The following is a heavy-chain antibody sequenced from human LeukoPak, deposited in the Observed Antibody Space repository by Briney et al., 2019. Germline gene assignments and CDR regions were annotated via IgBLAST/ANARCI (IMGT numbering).Heavy chain of an antibody. CDR3: ARRYCSSISCQLGFDY. J-gene: IGHJ4*02. V-gene: IGHV1-46*01. CDR2: INPSDGST. Sequence: PGGSLRLSCVASGFTFGSFGMHWVRQAPGQGLEWMGIINPSDGSTRYAQKFQGRVILTRDTSTSTVYMELSSLRSEDTAVYYCARRYCSSISCQLGFDYWGQGTLVTVSS. CDR1: GFTFGSFG. D-gene: IGHD2-2*01.